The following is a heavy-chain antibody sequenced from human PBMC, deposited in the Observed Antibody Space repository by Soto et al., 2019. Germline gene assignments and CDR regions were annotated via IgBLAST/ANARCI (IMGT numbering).Heavy chain of an antibody. CDR3: GYYDSSGPYYFDY. V-gene: IGHV4-59*01. D-gene: IGHD3-22*01. J-gene: IGHJ4*02. CDR2: IYYSGST. CDR1: GGSISSYY. Sequence: TSETLSLTCTVSGGSISSYYLSGVRHPPVKGLEWIGYIYYSGSTNYNPSLKSRVTISVDTSKNQFSLKLSSVTAADTAVYYCGYYDSSGPYYFDYWGRGTLVTVSS.